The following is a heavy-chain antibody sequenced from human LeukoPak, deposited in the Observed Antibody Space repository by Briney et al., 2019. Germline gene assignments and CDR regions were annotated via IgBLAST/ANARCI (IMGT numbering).Heavy chain of an antibody. CDR1: GFTVSSNY. Sequence: PGGSLRLSCAASGFTVSSNYMSWVRQAPGKGLEWVSVIRSGGSTYYADSVKGRFTISRDNSKNMVYLQMNSLRAEDTAVYYCAREGYSSSWGHFDFWGQGTLVTVSS. CDR3: AREGYSSSWGHFDF. D-gene: IGHD6-13*01. J-gene: IGHJ4*02. CDR2: IRSGGST. V-gene: IGHV3-53*01.